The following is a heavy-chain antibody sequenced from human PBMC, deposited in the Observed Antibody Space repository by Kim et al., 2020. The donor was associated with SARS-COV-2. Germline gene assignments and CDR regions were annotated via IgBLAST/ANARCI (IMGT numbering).Heavy chain of an antibody. D-gene: IGHD6-19*01. V-gene: IGHV3-30*18. CDR1: GFTFSSYS. CDR2: ISCDGSTK. J-gene: IGHJ4*02. Sequence: GGSLRLSCAASGFTFSSYSMNWVRQAPGKGLEWVAVISCDGSTKYYADSVKGRFTISRDNAKNTLYLQMNSLRAEDTAVYYCAKDVAGLVSPPPLDYWGQGTLLTVSS. CDR3: AKDVAGLVSPPPLDY.